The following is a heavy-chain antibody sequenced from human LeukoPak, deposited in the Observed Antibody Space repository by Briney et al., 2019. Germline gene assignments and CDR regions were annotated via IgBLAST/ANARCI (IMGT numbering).Heavy chain of an antibody. CDR1: GYTFTSYG. D-gene: IGHD3-22*01. CDR3: ASIPRDSSGYYYDLTVDY. Sequence: ASVKVSCKASGYTFTSYGISWVRQAPGQGLEWMGGIIPIFGTANYAQKFQGRVTITADESTSTAYMELSSLRSEDTAVYYCASIPRDSSGYYYDLTVDYWGQGTLVTVSS. CDR2: IIPIFGTA. J-gene: IGHJ4*02. V-gene: IGHV1-69*13.